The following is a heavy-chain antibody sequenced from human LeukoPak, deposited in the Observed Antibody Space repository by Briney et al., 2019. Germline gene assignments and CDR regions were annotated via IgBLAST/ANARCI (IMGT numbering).Heavy chain of an antibody. V-gene: IGHV1-46*01. CDR1: GYTFTGYY. J-gene: IGHJ3*02. Sequence: GASVKVSCKASGYTFTGYYMHWVRQAPGQGLEWMGIINPSGGSTSCAQKFQGRVTMTRDTSTSTVYMELSSLRSEDTAVYYCARVMAYCGGDCYSPDAFDIWGQGTVVTVSS. CDR2: INPSGGST. D-gene: IGHD2-21*02. CDR3: ARVMAYCGGDCYSPDAFDI.